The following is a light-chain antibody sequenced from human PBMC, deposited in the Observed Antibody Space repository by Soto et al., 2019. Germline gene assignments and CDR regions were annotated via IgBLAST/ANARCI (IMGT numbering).Light chain of an antibody. CDR3: QQSFSTPPT. CDR1: QSIGTY. J-gene: IGKJ2*01. CDR2: AAS. Sequence: DIQMTQSPSSLSASVGDRVTITCRASQSIGTYLNWYLQKPGKAPQLLIHAASSLQTGVPSRFSGSGSGTEFTFTISSLQPEDFASFYCQQSFSTPPTFGQGTKLAIK. V-gene: IGKV1-39*01.